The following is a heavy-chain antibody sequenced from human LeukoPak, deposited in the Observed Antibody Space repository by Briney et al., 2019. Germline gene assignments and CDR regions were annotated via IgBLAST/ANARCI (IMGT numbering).Heavy chain of an antibody. CDR3: ARAVDTAMGYGFDY. V-gene: IGHV1-2*02. D-gene: IGHD5-18*01. Sequence: EASVKVSCKASGYTFTGYYMHWVRQAPGQGLEWMGWINPNSGGTNYAQKFQGRVTMTRDTSISTAYMELSRLRSDDTAVYYCARAVDTAMGYGFDYWGQGTLVTVSS. CDR2: INPNSGGT. CDR1: GYTFTGYY. J-gene: IGHJ4*02.